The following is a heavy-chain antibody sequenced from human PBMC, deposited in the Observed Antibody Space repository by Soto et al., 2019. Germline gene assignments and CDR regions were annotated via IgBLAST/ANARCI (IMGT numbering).Heavy chain of an antibody. Sequence: QVQLVQSGAEVKKPGASVKVSCKASGYTFTSYYMHWVRQAPGQGLEWMGIINPSGGSTTYAQKFQGRVTLTRDTSMSTVYMELSSLRSEDTAVYYCARPYCGGDCYWFDPWGQGTLVTVSS. CDR2: INPSGGST. CDR3: ARPYCGGDCYWFDP. V-gene: IGHV1-46*01. CDR1: GYTFTSYY. J-gene: IGHJ5*02. D-gene: IGHD2-21*02.